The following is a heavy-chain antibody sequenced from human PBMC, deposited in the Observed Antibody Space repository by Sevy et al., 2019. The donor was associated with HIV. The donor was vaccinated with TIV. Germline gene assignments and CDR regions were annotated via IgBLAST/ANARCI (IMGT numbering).Heavy chain of an antibody. CDR2: ISSSSSTI. CDR3: AREGHYDDSSGYPDY. D-gene: IGHD3-22*01. V-gene: IGHV3-48*02. J-gene: IGHJ4*01. CDR1: GFTFSSYS. Sequence: GGSLRLSCAASGFTFSSYSMNWVRQAPGKGLEWVSYISSSSSTIYYADSVKGRFTISRDNAKNSLYLQMNSLRDEDTAVYYCAREGHYDDSSGYPDYWGHGTLVTVSS.